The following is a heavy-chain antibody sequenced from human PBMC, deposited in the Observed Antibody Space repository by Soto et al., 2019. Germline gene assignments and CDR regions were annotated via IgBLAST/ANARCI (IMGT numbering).Heavy chain of an antibody. CDR2: INSDVSST. V-gene: IGHV3-74*01. D-gene: IGHD5-12*01. Sequence: CRYWMYRFIKKKGKGLVWVSRINSDVSSTSYADSVKGRFTISRDNAKNTLYLRMNSLRAEVTAVYYCARVPLTITVFVYWGQRTLVSVSS. CDR1: CRYW. CDR3: ARVPLTITVFVY. J-gene: IGHJ4*02.